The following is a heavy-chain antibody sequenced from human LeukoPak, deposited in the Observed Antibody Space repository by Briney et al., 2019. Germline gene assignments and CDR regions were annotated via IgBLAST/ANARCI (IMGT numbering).Heavy chain of an antibody. CDR2: IIPIFGTA. Sequence: GASVKVSCKASGGTFSSYAISWVRQAPGQGLEWMGGIIPIFGTANYAQKFQGRVTITTDESTSTAYMELSSLRSEDTAVYYCASGTTKYCSSTSCYRPPFYWYFDLWGRGTLVTVSS. D-gene: IGHD2-2*02. V-gene: IGHV1-69*05. CDR1: GGTFSSYA. J-gene: IGHJ2*01. CDR3: ASGTTKYCSSTSCYRPPFYWYFDL.